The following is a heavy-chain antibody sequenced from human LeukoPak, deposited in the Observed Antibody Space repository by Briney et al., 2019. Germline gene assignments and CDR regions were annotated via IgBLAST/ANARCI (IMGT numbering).Heavy chain of an antibody. V-gene: IGHV3-23*01. D-gene: IGHD1-7*01. CDR3: AKDLLSGTASFDY. CDR1: GFTFSSYA. J-gene: IGHJ4*02. CDR2: ISGSGGST. Sequence: GGSLRLSCAASGFTFSSYAMSWVRQAPGRGLEWVSAISGSGGSTYYAVSVKGRFTISRDNSKNTLYLQMNSLRAEDTAVYYCAKDLLSGTASFDYWGQGTLVTVSS.